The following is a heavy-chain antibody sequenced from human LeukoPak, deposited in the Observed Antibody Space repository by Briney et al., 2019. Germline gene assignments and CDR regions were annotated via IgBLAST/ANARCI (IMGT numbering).Heavy chain of an antibody. CDR1: GFTVSSNY. CDR3: AKDALDILTGSPWSDP. J-gene: IGHJ5*02. CDR2: IYSGGST. D-gene: IGHD3-9*01. Sequence: GGSLRLSCAASGFTVSSNYMSWVRQAPGKGLEWVSVIYSGGSTYYADSVKGRFTISSDNAKNSLYLQMNSLRAEDTALYYCAKDALDILTGSPWSDPGGQETLVTVSS. V-gene: IGHV3-53*05.